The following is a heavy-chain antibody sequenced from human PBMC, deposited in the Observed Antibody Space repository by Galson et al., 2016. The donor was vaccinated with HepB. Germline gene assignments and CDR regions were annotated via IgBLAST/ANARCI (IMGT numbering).Heavy chain of an antibody. J-gene: IGHJ4*02. Sequence: SETLSLTCAVSGGFISNNNYYWGWIRQPPGKGLEWMGSIYYSGRTYYNSSLKSRVSLSVDMSKNHFSLRLSSVTASDTAVYYCGRLDVNIIIGCFDYWGQGILVAVSS. CDR2: IYYSGRT. CDR1: GGFISNNNYY. CDR3: GRLDVNIIIGCFDY. V-gene: IGHV4-39*02. D-gene: IGHD3-16*02.